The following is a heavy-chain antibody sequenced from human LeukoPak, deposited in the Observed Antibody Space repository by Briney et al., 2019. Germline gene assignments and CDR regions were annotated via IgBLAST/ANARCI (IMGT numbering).Heavy chain of an antibody. D-gene: IGHD6-13*01. CDR3: ARGGAAAENWFDP. CDR1: GYTFTSYG. CDR2: IIPIFGTA. Sequence: SVKVSCKASGYTFTSYGISWVRQAPGQGLEWMGGIIPIFGTANYAQKFQGRVTITADESTSTAYMELSSLRSEDTAVYYCARGGAAAENWFDPWGQGTLVTVSS. J-gene: IGHJ5*02. V-gene: IGHV1-69*13.